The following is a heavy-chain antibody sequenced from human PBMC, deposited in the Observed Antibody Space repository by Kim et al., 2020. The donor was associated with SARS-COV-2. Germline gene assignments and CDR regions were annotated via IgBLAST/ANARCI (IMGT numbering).Heavy chain of an antibody. CDR1: GFTVSSNY. CDR3: ARGEGTYYYDSSGYYPFYYYYGMDV. CDR2: IYSGGST. Sequence: GGSLRLSCAASGFTVSSNYMSWVRQAPGKGLEWVSVIYSGGSTYYADSVKGRFTISRDNSKNTLYLQMNSLRAEDTAVYYCARGEGTYYYDSSGYYPFYYYYGMDVGGQGTTGTVS. D-gene: IGHD3-22*01. V-gene: IGHV3-66*02. J-gene: IGHJ6*02.